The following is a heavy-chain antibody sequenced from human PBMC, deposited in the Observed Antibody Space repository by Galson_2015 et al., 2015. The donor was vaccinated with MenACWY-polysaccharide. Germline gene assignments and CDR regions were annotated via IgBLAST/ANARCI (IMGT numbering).Heavy chain of an antibody. J-gene: IGHJ4*02. CDR3: TPESGAAAGTSVPVDY. D-gene: IGHD6-13*01. CDR2: IKSKTDGVTT. Sequence: SLRLSCAASGFTFSNAWMSWVRQAPGKGLEWVGRIKSKTDGVTTDYAAPVKGRFTISRDDPKNTLYLQMNSLKTEDTAVYYCTPESGAAAGTSVPVDYWGQGTLVTVSS. CDR1: GFTFSNAW. V-gene: IGHV3-15*01.